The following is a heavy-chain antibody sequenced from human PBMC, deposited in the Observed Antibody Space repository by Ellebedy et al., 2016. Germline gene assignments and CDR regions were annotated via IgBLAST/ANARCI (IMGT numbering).Heavy chain of an antibody. CDR2: IYPGDSDT. J-gene: IGHJ4*02. CDR3: ARASTMMTTVTHGDY. V-gene: IGHV5-51*01. CDR1: GYSFSRNW. Sequence: GESLKISXQGSGYSFSRNWIAWLRQMPGKGLEWMGIIYPGDSDTRYSPSFQGQVTISADKSISTAYLQWSSLKASDTAMYYCARASTMMTTVTHGDYWGQGTLVTVSS. D-gene: IGHD4-11*01.